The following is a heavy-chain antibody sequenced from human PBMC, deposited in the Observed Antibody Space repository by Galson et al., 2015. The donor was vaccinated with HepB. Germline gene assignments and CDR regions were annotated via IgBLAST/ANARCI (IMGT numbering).Heavy chain of an antibody. CDR3: ARPSRPRIAAAGVDY. Sequence: SLRLSCAASGFTFSSYSMNWVRQAPGKGLEWVSSISSSSSYIYYADSVKGRFTISRDNAKNSLYLQMNSLRAEDTAVYYCARPSRPRIAAAGVDYWGQGTLVTVSS. CDR2: ISSSSSYI. D-gene: IGHD6-13*01. J-gene: IGHJ4*02. CDR1: GFTFSSYS. V-gene: IGHV3-21*01.